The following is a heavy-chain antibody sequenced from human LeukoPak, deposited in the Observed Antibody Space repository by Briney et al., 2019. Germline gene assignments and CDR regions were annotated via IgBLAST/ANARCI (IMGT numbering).Heavy chain of an antibody. D-gene: IGHD3-10*01. CDR2: IYYSGST. Sequence: PSETLSLTCTVSGGSISSSSYYWGWIRQPPGKGLEWIGSIYYSGSTYSNPSLQSRVAISVDTSKNQFSLKLNSVTAADTAVYYCARESVGYYYGSGSYVWFDPWGQGTLVTVSS. J-gene: IGHJ5*02. CDR1: GGSISSSSYY. CDR3: ARESVGYYYGSGSYVWFDP. V-gene: IGHV4-39*02.